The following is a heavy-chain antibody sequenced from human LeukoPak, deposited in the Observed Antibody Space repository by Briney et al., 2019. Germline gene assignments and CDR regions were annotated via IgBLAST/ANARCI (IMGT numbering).Heavy chain of an antibody. CDR2: ISYHGSNK. Sequence: GGSLRLSCAASGFTFSSYAMHWVRQAPGKGLEWVAVISYHGSNKYYADSVKGRFTISRDNSKNTLYLQMNSLRAEDTAIYYCAKNGDRGAYCTGGTCYPYFYYYMDVWGKGTTVTI. CDR1: GFTFSSYA. V-gene: IGHV3-30-3*02. D-gene: IGHD2-15*01. CDR3: AKNGDRGAYCTGGTCYPYFYYYMDV. J-gene: IGHJ6*03.